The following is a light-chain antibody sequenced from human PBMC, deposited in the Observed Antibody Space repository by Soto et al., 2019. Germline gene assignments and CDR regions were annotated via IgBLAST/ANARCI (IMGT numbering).Light chain of an antibody. Sequence: QSALTQPASVSGSPGQSITISCTGTSSDVGGYKYVSWYKQNPGKAPKLIIYEVSYRPSGVSNRFSGAKSGNTASLTISGLQPEDEAHYYCSSSTSSSTRGGVFGGGTKLTVL. J-gene: IGLJ2*01. CDR2: EVS. CDR3: SSSTSSSTRGGV. CDR1: SSDVGGYKY. V-gene: IGLV2-14*01.